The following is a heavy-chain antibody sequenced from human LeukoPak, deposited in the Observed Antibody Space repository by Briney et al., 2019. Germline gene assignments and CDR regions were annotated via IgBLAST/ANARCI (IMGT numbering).Heavy chain of an antibody. D-gene: IGHD6-13*01. V-gene: IGHV1-2*06. J-gene: IGHJ4*02. Sequence: GASVKVSCKASGYTFIGYYIHWVRQAPGQGLEWMGRINPNSGGTSYAQKFQDRVTMTRDASISTAYIELSRLRSDDTAVYYCARDLAGYSSGWYYFDYWGQGTLVTVSS. CDR2: INPNSGGT. CDR3: ARDLAGYSSGWYYFDY. CDR1: GYTFIGYY.